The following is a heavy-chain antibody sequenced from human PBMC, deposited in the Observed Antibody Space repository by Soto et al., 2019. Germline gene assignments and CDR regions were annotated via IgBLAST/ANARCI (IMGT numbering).Heavy chain of an antibody. CDR2: ISFDGSNK. D-gene: IGHD6-19*01. V-gene: IGHV3-30*18. Sequence: QVQLVESGGGVVQPGRSLRLSCTASGLTFSNYAMHWVRQAPGKGLEWVAVISFDGSNKYYADSVKGRFTISRDDSKSKLYLQINSLRDEETDVFYCAKVWQQKWLREAFDIWGQGKMVTGSS. CDR1: GLTFSNYA. J-gene: IGHJ3*02. CDR3: AKVWQQKWLREAFDI.